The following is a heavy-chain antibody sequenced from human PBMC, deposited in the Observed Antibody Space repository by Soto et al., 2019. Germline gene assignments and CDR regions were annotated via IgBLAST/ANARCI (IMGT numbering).Heavy chain of an antibody. Sequence: QVQLVQSGAEVKKPGSSVKVSCKASGGTFSSYTISWVRQAPGQGLEWMGRIIPILGIANYAKKFQGRVTITPDKPTRTANMELSRLRSEDTAVYYWARGGVGGGGGGYYWRQGTLVTVSS. D-gene: IGHD3-16*01. CDR1: GGTFSSYT. V-gene: IGHV1-69*02. CDR2: IIPILGIA. J-gene: IGHJ4*02. CDR3: ARGGVGGGGGGYY.